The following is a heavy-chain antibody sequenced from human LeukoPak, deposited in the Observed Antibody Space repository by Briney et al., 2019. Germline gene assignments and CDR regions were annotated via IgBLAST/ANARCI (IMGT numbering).Heavy chain of an antibody. D-gene: IGHD2-2*02. V-gene: IGHV1-8*01. CDR1: GYTFTSYD. CDR2: MNPNSGNT. Sequence: ASVKVSCKASGYTFTSYDINWVRQATGQGLEWMGWMNPNSGNTGYAQKFQGRVTMTRNTSISTAYMELSSLRSEDTAVYYCARGRLVVPAAIQSSECYYYGMDVWGQGTTVTVSS. CDR3: ARGRLVVPAAIQSSECYYYGMDV. J-gene: IGHJ6*02.